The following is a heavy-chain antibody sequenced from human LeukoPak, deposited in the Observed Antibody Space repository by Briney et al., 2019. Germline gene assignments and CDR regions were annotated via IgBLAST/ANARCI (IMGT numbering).Heavy chain of an antibody. D-gene: IGHD3-22*01. J-gene: IGHJ4*02. CDR1: RYTFTSYD. V-gene: IGHV1-8*01. CDR3: ARADYYDSSGYYYDFDY. CDR2: MNPNSGNT. Sequence: ASVKVSCKASRYTFTSYDINWVRQATGQGLEWMGWMNPNSGNTGYAQKFQGRVTMTRNTSISTAYMELSSLRSEDTAVYYCARADYYDSSGYYYDFDYWGQGTLVTVSS.